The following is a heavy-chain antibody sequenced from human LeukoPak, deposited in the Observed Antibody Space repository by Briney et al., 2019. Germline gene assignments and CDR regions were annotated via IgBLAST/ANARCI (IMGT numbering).Heavy chain of an antibody. CDR2: IYYSGST. V-gene: IGHV4-59*12. Sequence: PSETLSLTCTVSGGSISSYYWSWIRQPPGKGLEWIGYIYYSGSTNYNPSLKSRVTISVDTSKNQFSLNLGSVTAADTAVYYCARDVVVVPAAIHYGMDVWGQGTTVTVSS. CDR1: GGSISSYY. J-gene: IGHJ6*02. CDR3: ARDVVVVPAAIHYGMDV. D-gene: IGHD2-2*01.